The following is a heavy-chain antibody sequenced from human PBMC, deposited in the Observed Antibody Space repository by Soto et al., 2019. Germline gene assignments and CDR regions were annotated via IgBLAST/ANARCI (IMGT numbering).Heavy chain of an antibody. Sequence: LSLTCTVSGGSISNYYWSWIRQPPGDKLEWIGYIYYSGSTNYNPSLSRRVTMSLDTSKNHFSLNLRSVTAADTAVYYCARGSTNWASYFDYWGQGTLVTVSS. CDR2: IYYSGST. J-gene: IGHJ4*02. CDR3: ARGSTNWASYFDY. V-gene: IGHV4-59*01. CDR1: GGSISNYY. D-gene: IGHD7-27*01.